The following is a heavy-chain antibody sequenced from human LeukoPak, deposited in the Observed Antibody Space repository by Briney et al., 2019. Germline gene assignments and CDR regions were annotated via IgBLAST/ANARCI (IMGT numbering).Heavy chain of an antibody. V-gene: IGHV3-7*01. CDR3: ARRAAAPFDY. D-gene: IGHD6-13*01. J-gene: IGHJ4*02. Sequence: GGSLRLSCAASGFTFSSYWISWVRQAPGKGLEWVANIKQDGSEKYYVDSVKGRFTISRDNAKNSLYLQMNSLRAEDTAVYYCARRAAAPFDYWGQGTLVTVSS. CDR1: GFTFSSYW. CDR2: IKQDGSEK.